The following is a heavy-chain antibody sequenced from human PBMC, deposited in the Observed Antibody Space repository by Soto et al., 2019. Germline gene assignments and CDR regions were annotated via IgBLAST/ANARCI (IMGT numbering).Heavy chain of an antibody. V-gene: IGHV3-30-3*01. CDR1: GFTFSSYA. CDR2: ISYDGSNK. CDR3: ARGCISTSCRDPTIRLWLFAY. J-gene: IGHJ4*02. Sequence: PGRSLRLSCAASGFTFSSYAMHWVCQAPGKGLEWVAVISYDGSNKYYADSVKGRFTISRDNSKNTLYLQMNSLRAEDTAVYYCARGCISTSCRDPTIRLWLFAYWGEGTLVTVS. D-gene: IGHD2-2*01.